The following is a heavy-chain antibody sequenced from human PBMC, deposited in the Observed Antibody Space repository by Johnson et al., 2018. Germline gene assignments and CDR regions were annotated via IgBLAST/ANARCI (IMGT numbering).Heavy chain of an antibody. CDR1: GFTFEDYA. Sequence: VQLVESGGGLGQPGRSXRLSCAASGFTFEDYAMHWVRQAPGKGLEWVSGISWTSGSIGSADSVKGRFTISSDKAKNSLYLQMNSLRAEDTALYDCAKHSSAYISLSYFQHWGQGTLVTVSS. J-gene: IGHJ1*01. CDR3: AKHSSAYISLSYFQH. CDR2: ISWTSGSI. V-gene: IGHV3-9*01. D-gene: IGHD3-22*01.